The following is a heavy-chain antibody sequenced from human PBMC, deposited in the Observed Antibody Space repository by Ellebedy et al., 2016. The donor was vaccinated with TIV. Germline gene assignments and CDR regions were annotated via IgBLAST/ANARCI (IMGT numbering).Heavy chain of an antibody. CDR1: GYPFSSYG. CDR2: MSASNANT. J-gene: IGHJ3*02. Sequence: ASVKVSCKASGYPFSSYGITWVRQAPGQGLEWMGWMSASNANTKYAQKFQGRVTMTEDTSTDTAYMELSNLRSEDTAIYFCATDSSKSRLVMVTSAQAFDKWGQGTLVTVSS. CDR3: ATDSSKSRLVMVTSAQAFDK. V-gene: IGHV1-18*01. D-gene: IGHD2-21*02.